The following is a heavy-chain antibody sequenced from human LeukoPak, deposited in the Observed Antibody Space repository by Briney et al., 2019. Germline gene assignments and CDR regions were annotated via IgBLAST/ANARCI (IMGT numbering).Heavy chain of an antibody. CDR2: IYYSGST. CDR1: GGSISGGGYY. D-gene: IGHD5-12*01. Sequence: SETLSLTCTVSGGSISGGGYYWSWIRQHPGKGLEWIGYIYYSGSTYYNPSLKSRVTISVDTTKNQFSLKLRSVTAADAAVYYCARVVATIRGPDAFDIWGQGTMVTVSS. J-gene: IGHJ3*02. CDR3: ARVVATIRGPDAFDI. V-gene: IGHV4-31*03.